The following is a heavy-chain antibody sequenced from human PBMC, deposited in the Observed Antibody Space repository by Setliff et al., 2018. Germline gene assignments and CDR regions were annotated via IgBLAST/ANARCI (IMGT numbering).Heavy chain of an antibody. D-gene: IGHD5-12*01. CDR3: ARGNPAERYEY. J-gene: IGHJ1*01. CDR2: ISLYDGHT. Sequence: ASVKVSCKASGYNFKTYAVSWVRQAPGQGLEWMGFISLYDGHTNYAQNFQGRLTVTTDTSTSTAYMELSSLRFDDTAVYYCARGNPAERYEYWGQGTLVTVSS. CDR1: GYNFKTYA. V-gene: IGHV1-18*01.